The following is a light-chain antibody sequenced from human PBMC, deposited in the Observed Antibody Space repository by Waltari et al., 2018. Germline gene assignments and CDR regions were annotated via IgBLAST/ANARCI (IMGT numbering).Light chain of an antibody. Sequence: SYVLTQPPSVSVAPGQTASITCGGNNVGSETVHWYQREPGQAPVLVVYDDSGRPSGIPGRFSGSKSGGMATLTISRVEAGDEADYYCQVWDTTNDHVVFGGGTKLTVL. V-gene: IGLV3-21*02. CDR2: DDS. J-gene: IGLJ2*01. CDR1: NVGSET. CDR3: QVWDTTNDHVV.